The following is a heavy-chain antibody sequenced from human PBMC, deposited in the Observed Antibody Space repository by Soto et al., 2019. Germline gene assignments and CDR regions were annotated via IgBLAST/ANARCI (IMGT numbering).Heavy chain of an antibody. D-gene: IGHD6-19*01. J-gene: IGHJ5*02. V-gene: IGHV3-7*01. Sequence: GGSLSLSCAASGFIFSSYWISWVRQAPGKGLEWVANIKQDGSEKYFVDSVKGRFTFSRDNAKNSLYIQVNSLRAEDTAVYFCARVAYSSGWSFDHWGQGTLVTVSS. CDR1: GFIFSSYW. CDR2: IKQDGSEK. CDR3: ARVAYSSGWSFDH.